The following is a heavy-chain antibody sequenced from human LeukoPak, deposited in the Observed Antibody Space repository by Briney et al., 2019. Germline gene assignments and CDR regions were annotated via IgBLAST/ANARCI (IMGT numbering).Heavy chain of an antibody. CDR3: ARRLTQYDCFDP. V-gene: IGHV6-1*01. Sequence: SQTLSLTCAISGDIVSSNSAAWNWIRQSPSRGLEWLGRTHYRSTWYNDYAVSVRGRITVNPDTSKNQFSLHLNSVTPEDTAVYYCARRLTQYDCFDPWGQGILVTVSS. D-gene: IGHD2-2*01. CDR1: GDIVSSNSAA. J-gene: IGHJ5*02. CDR2: THYRSTWYN.